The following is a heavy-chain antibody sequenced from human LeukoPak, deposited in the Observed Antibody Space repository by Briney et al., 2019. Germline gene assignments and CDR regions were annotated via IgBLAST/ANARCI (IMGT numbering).Heavy chain of an antibody. V-gene: IGHV3-30*02. CDR1: GLTFSNYG. CDR3: AEDQQLEPFHY. Sequence: GGSLRLSCAASGLTFSNYGMHWVRQAPGKGLEWVAFIRYDGSDKFYADSVKGRFTISRDNPRDTLYLQMNSLRAEDTAVYYCAEDQQLEPFHYWGRGTLVAVSS. J-gene: IGHJ4*02. CDR2: IRYDGSDK. D-gene: IGHD1-1*01.